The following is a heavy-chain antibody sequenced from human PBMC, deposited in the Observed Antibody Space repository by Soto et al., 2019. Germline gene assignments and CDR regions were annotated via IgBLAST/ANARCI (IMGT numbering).Heavy chain of an antibody. CDR1: GFTFGDYA. D-gene: IGHD3-10*01. CDR2: IRSKAYGGTT. J-gene: IGHJ4*02. Sequence: PGGSLRLSCTASGFTFGDYAMSWFRQAPGKGLEWVGFIRSKAYGGTTEYAASVKGRFTISRDDSKSIAYLQMNSLKTEDTAVYYCASTMVRELGDYWGQGTLVTVSS. V-gene: IGHV3-49*03. CDR3: ASTMVRELGDY.